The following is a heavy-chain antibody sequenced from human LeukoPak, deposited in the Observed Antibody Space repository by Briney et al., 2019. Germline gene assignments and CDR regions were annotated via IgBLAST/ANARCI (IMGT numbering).Heavy chain of an antibody. CDR2: IIPILGIA. J-gene: IGHJ6*02. V-gene: IGHV1-69*02. CDR3: DSDYWGDTAMVEDYHAYYYGMDV. CDR1: GGTFTSYT. D-gene: IGHD5-18*01. Sequence: GAGVPVSCKVSGGTFTSYTISWVGQAPGQGREWMGMIIPILGIANYAQKFQGRVTITADKSTSTAYMELSSLRSEDTAVYYCDSDYWGDTAMVEDYHAYYYGMDVWGQGTTVTVSS.